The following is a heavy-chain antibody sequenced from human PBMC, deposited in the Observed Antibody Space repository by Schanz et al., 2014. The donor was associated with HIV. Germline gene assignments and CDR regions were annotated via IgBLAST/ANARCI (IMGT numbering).Heavy chain of an antibody. CDR1: GFTFDDYA. D-gene: IGHD1-20*01. CDR2: ISWNSGSL. CDR3: ARGSRYTWDDGHLHY. Sequence: EVQLVESGGGLVQPGRSLRLSCAASGFTFDDYAMHWVRQAPGKGLEWVAYISWNSGSLDYADSVKGRFTISRDNARNSLYLHMSSLRVEDTAVYYCARGSRYTWDDGHLHYWGQGTLVTVSS. J-gene: IGHJ4*02. V-gene: IGHV3-9*01.